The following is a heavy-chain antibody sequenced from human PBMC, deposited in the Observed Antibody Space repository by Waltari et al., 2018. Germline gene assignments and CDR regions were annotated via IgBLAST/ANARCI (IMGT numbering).Heavy chain of an antibody. J-gene: IGHJ4*02. V-gene: IGHV3-9*01. CDR2: ISWNSGSI. Sequence: EVQLVESGGGLVQPGRSLRLSCAASGFPFDDYAMHWVRQAPGKGLEWVSGISWNSGSIGYADSVKGRFTISRDNAKNSLYLQMNSLRAEDTALYYCAVGDSSSWSSWIFDYWGQGTLVTVSS. CDR1: GFPFDDYA. D-gene: IGHD6-13*01. CDR3: AVGDSSSWSSWIFDY.